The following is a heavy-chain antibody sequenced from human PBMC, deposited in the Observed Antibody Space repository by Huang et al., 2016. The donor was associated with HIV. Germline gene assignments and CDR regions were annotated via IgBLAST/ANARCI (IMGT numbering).Heavy chain of an antibody. CDR3: ARQGFGRTDAFDI. J-gene: IGHJ3*02. V-gene: IGHV1-18*01. Sequence: QVQLVQSGNEVKKPGASVKVSCKASDYSFNSYGINWVRQAPGQGLEWMGWINTYNGNTNYAQKVQGRVTLTTDTSTSTAYMELKTLLSDDTAVYYCARQGFGRTDAFDIWGQGTMVTVSS. CDR2: INTYNGNT. CDR1: DYSFNSYG. D-gene: IGHD3-10*01.